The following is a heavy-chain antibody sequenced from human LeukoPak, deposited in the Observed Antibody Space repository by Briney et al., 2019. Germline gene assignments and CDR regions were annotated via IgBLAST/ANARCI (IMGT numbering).Heavy chain of an antibody. D-gene: IGHD6-19*01. CDR1: GYTFTGYY. Sequence: ASVKVPCKASGYTFTGYYMHWVRQAPGQGLEWMGWINPNSGGTNYAQKFQGRVTMTRDTSISTAYMELSRLRSDDTAVYYCARHSYSSGYHYFDYWGQGTLVTVSS. CDR2: INPNSGGT. V-gene: IGHV1-2*02. CDR3: ARHSYSSGYHYFDY. J-gene: IGHJ4*02.